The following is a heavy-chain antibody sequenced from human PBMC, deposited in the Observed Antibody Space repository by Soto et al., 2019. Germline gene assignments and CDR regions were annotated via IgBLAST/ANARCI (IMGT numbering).Heavy chain of an antibody. Sequence: QVTLKESGPVLVKPTETLTLTCTVSGFSLSNARMGVSWIRQPPGKDLEWLAHIFSNDEKSYSTSLKSRFTIAKDTSKSQVGLTMTNLDPVDTSTYYCARINEILTGCDYWGQGTLDTVAS. J-gene: IGHJ4*02. V-gene: IGHV2-26*01. CDR1: GFSLSNARMG. CDR2: IFSNDEK. D-gene: IGHD3-9*01. CDR3: ARINEILTGCDY.